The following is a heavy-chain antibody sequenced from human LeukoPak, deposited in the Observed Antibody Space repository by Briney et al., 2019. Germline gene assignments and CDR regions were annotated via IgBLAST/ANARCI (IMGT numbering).Heavy chain of an antibody. V-gene: IGHV4-31*03. CDR2: IYYSGYI. CDR1: GGSINSGNYY. D-gene: IGHD2-21*02. J-gene: IGHJ2*01. CDR3: ARDRSSVTGYFDL. Sequence: SQTLSLTCTVSGGSINSGNYYWNWIRQLPGKGLEWVGYIYYSGYIYYNPSLKSRVAISIDTSKNQFSLKLSSVTAADTAIYYCARDRSSVTGYFDLWGRGTPVTVSS.